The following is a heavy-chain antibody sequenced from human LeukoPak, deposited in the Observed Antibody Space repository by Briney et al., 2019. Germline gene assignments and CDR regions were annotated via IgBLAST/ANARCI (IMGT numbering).Heavy chain of an antibody. CDR2: ISAYNGNT. D-gene: IGHD3-10*01. V-gene: IGHV1-18*01. CDR1: GYTFTSYG. CDR3: ARVPGFGFGSDENTSEYFQH. Sequence: ASVKVSCKASGYTFTSYGISWVRQAPGQGLEWMGWISAYNGNTNYAQKLQGRVTMTTDTSTSTAYMELRSLRSDDTAVYYCARVPGFGFGSDENTSEYFQHWGQGTLVTVSS. J-gene: IGHJ1*01.